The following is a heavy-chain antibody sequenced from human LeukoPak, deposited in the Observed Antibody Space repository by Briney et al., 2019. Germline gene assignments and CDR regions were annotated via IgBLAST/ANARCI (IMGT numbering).Heavy chain of an antibody. J-gene: IGHJ4*02. Sequence: SETLSLTCAVYGGSFSGYYWSWIRQPPGKGLEWIGEINHSGSTNYNSSLKSRVTISVDTSKNQFSLKLSSVTAADTAVYYCARGPGITISLGALGGYFDYWGQGTLVTVSS. V-gene: IGHV4-34*01. CDR2: INHSGST. CDR1: GGSFSGYY. D-gene: IGHD3-9*01. CDR3: ARGPGITISLGALGGYFDY.